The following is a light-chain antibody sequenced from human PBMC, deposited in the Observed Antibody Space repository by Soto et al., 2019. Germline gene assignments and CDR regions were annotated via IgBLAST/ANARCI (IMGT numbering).Light chain of an antibody. J-gene: IGLJ1*01. CDR2: EGS. CDR1: SSEVGSYNL. CDR3: CSYAGRGGV. Sequence: QSVLTQPASVSGSPGQSITISCTGTSSEVGSYNLVSWYQQHPGKAPKLMIYEGSKRPSGVSNRFSGSKSGNTASLTISGLQAEDEADYYCCSYAGRGGVFGTGTKVTVL. V-gene: IGLV2-23*01.